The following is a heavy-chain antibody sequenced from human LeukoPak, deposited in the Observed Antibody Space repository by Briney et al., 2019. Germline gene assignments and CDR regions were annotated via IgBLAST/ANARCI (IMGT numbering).Heavy chain of an antibody. J-gene: IGHJ4*02. CDR1: GGSISSNSYY. CDR2: IYYSGST. CDR3: ARQPYAGYFDY. D-gene: IGHD4-17*01. V-gene: IGHV4-39*07. Sequence: SETLSLTCAVSGGSISSNSYYWGWIRQPPGKGLEWIGSIYYSGSTYYNPSLKSRVTISVDTSKNQFSLKLSSVTAADTAVYYCARQPYAGYFDYWGQGTLVTVSS.